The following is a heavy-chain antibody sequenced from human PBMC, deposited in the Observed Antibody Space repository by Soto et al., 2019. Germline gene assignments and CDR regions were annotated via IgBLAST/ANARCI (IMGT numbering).Heavy chain of an antibody. CDR1: GYTFTSYY. V-gene: IGHV1-46*01. Sequence: ASVKVSCKASGYTFTSYYMHWVRQAPGQGLEWMGIINPSGGSTSYAQKFQGRVTMTRDTSTSTVYMEMSSLRSGDTAVYYCARLTGTSETASSFGIWGQGTMVTVSS. CDR2: INPSGGST. CDR3: ARLTGTSETASSFGI. D-gene: IGHD1-7*01. J-gene: IGHJ3*02.